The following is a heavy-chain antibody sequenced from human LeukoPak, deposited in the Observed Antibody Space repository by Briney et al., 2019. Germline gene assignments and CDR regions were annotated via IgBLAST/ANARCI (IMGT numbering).Heavy chain of an antibody. CDR3: ARDPGVKWELQTSAAQFDY. CDR2: IYYSGST. V-gene: IGHV4-39*07. J-gene: IGHJ4*02. D-gene: IGHD1-26*01. CDR1: GGSISSSSYY. Sequence: SETLSLTCTVSGGSISSSSYYWGWIRQPPGKGLEWIGSIYYSGSTYYNPSLKSRVTISVDTSKNQFSLKLSSVTAADTAVYYCARDPGVKWELQTSAAQFDYWGQGTLVTVSS.